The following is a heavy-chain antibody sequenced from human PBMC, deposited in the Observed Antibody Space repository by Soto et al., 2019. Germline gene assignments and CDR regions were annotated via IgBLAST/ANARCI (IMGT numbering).Heavy chain of an antibody. D-gene: IGHD2-21*01. J-gene: IGHJ3*02. Sequence: SQTLSLTCAISGDSVSSNSAAWNWIRQSPSRGLEWLGRTYYRSKWYNDYAVSVKSRITINPDTSKNQFSLQLNSVTPEDTAVYYCAREAEYCGGDCYWASDAFDIWGQGTMVTVSS. CDR3: AREAEYCGGDCYWASDAFDI. CDR1: GDSVSSNSAA. V-gene: IGHV6-1*01. CDR2: TYYRSKWYN.